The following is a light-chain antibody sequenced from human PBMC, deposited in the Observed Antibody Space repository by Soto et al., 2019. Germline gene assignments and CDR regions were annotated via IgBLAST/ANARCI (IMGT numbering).Light chain of an antibody. Sequence: DLQMTQSPSSVSASVGDRVTINCRASQDISSWLAWYQQKPGKAPKLLIYAASNLQSGVPSRFSGSGSVTDFTLTISSLQPEDFATYFCQQGYSFAFTFGPGTKV. CDR2: AAS. CDR1: QDISSW. J-gene: IGKJ3*01. V-gene: IGKV1-12*01. CDR3: QQGYSFAFT.